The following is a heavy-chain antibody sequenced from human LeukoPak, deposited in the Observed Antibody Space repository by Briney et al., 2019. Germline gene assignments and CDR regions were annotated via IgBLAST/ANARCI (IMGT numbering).Heavy chain of an antibody. D-gene: IGHD2-2*01. J-gene: IGHJ4*02. V-gene: IGHV3-21*01. Sequence: GGSLRLSCAASGFTFSSYSMNWVRQAPGKGLEWVSAISGDSRYIYYADSVRGRFTISKDNAENSLYLQMHSLRVEDTAVYYCARAPTVLVGYCSSSSCQADYWGQGTLVTVSS. CDR1: GFTFSSYS. CDR2: ISGDSRYI. CDR3: ARAPTVLVGYCSSSSCQADY.